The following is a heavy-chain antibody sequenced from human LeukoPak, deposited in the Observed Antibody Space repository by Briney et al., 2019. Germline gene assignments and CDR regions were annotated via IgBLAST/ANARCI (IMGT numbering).Heavy chain of an antibody. J-gene: IGHJ4*02. Sequence: GASVKVSCKASGYTFTGYYMHWVRQAPGRGLEWMGWINPNSGGTNYAQKFQGRVTMTRDTSISTAYMELSRLRSDDTAVYYCAREVRRQLVLFDYWGQGTLVTVSS. D-gene: IGHD6-13*01. V-gene: IGHV1-2*02. CDR1: GYTFTGYY. CDR3: AREVRRQLVLFDY. CDR2: INPNSGGT.